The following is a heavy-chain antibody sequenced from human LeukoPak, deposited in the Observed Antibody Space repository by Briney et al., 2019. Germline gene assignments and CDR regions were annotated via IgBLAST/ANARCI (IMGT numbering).Heavy chain of an antibody. J-gene: IGHJ5*02. D-gene: IGHD3-10*01. CDR1: GFTFSSYS. V-gene: IGHV3-7*03. Sequence: GGSLRLSCAASGFTFSSYSMNWVRQAPGKGLEWVANIKQDGSEKYYVDSVKGRFTISRDNAKNSLYLQMNSLRAEDTAVYYCARVDHYGSGSYGWFDPWGQGTLVTVSS. CDR3: ARVDHYGSGSYGWFDP. CDR2: IKQDGSEK.